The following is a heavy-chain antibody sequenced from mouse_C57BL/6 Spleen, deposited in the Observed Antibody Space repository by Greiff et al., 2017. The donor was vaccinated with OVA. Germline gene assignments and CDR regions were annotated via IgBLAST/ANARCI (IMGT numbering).Heavy chain of an antibody. J-gene: IGHJ3*01. CDR3: ARANWDGSWFAY. CDR2: INPSNGGT. Sequence: VQLQQPGTELVKPGASVKLSCKASGYTFTSYWMHWVKQRPGQGLEWIGNINPSNGGTNYNEKFKSKATLTVNKSSSTAYMQLSSLTSEDSAVYYCARANWDGSWFAYWGQGTLVTVSA. V-gene: IGHV1-53*01. D-gene: IGHD4-1*01. CDR1: GYTFTSYW.